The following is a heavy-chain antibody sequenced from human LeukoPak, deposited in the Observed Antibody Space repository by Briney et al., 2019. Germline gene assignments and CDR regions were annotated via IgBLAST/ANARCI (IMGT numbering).Heavy chain of an antibody. CDR1: GFTFNSYG. D-gene: IGHD4-23*01. V-gene: IGHV3-30*18. CDR3: AKAKTPPYYYGLDV. Sequence: GRSLRLSCAASGFTFNSYGMHWVLQAPGKGLEWVAVISYDGTNEYYAASVKGRFTISRDNSKNTLYLQMNSLRAEDTAVYYCAKAKTPPYYYGLDVWGQGSTVTVSS. CDR2: ISYDGTNE. J-gene: IGHJ6*02.